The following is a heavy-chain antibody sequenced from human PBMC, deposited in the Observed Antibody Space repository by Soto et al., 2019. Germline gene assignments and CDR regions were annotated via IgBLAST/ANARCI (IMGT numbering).Heavy chain of an antibody. CDR2: ISSSSSYI. Sequence: GGSLRLSCAASGFTFSSYSMNWVRQAPGKGLEWVSSISSSSSYIYYADSVKGRFTISRDNAKNSLYLQMNSLRAEDTAVYYCARDGDTMIVVGPHYYYGMDVWGQGTTVTVSS. V-gene: IGHV3-21*01. CDR1: GFTFSSYS. J-gene: IGHJ6*02. D-gene: IGHD3-22*01. CDR3: ARDGDTMIVVGPHYYYGMDV.